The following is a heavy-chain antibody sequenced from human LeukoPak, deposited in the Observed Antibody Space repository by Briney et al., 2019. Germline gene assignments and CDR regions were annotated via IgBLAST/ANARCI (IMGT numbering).Heavy chain of an antibody. J-gene: IGHJ3*02. CDR2: ISYDGSNK. D-gene: IGHD4-17*01. V-gene: IGHV3-30*04. Sequence: GGSLRLSCAASGFTFSSYAMHWARQAPGKGLEWVAVISYDGSNKYYADSVKGRFTISRDNSKNTLYLQMNSLRAEDTAVYYCARETTDDAFDIWGQGTMVTVSS. CDR1: GFTFSSYA. CDR3: ARETTDDAFDI.